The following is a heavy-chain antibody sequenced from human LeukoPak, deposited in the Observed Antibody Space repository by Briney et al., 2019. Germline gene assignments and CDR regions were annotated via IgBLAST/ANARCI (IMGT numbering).Heavy chain of an antibody. Sequence: PSETLSLTCTVSGGSISSFYWSWIRQPPGKGLEWIGYIYHSGTTNYSPSLKSRVTISVVSSKNHFSLKLSSVTAADTAVYYCARHMICGSGNCYGAALDYWGQGTLVTVSS. CDR2: IYHSGTT. V-gene: IGHV4-59*08. CDR1: GGSISSFY. D-gene: IGHD2-15*01. J-gene: IGHJ4*02. CDR3: ARHMICGSGNCYGAALDY.